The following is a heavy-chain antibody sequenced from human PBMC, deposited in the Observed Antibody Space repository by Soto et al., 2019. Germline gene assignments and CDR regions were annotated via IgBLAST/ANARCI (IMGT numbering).Heavy chain of an antibody. CDR1: GYSFTSYW. V-gene: IGHV5-51*01. Sequence: GESLKISCKGSGYSFTSYWIGWVRQMPGKGLEWMGIIYPGDSDTRYSPSFQGQVTISADKSISTAYLQWSSLKASDTAMYYWARGSDYYGSGSYYYYYGMDVWGQGTTVTVSS. D-gene: IGHD3-10*01. J-gene: IGHJ6*02. CDR3: ARGSDYYGSGSYYYYYGMDV. CDR2: IYPGDSDT.